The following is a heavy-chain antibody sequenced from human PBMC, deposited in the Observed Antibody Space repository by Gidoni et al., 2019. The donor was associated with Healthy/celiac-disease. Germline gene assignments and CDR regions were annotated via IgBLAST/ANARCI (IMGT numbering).Heavy chain of an antibody. CDR1: GFTFSSYS. Sequence: AGFTFSSYSMNWVRQAPGKGLEWVSSISSSSSYIYYADSVKGRFTISRDNAKNSLYLQMNSLRAEDTAVYYCARGKQLGFDPWGQGTLVTVSS. D-gene: IGHD6-13*01. J-gene: IGHJ5*02. V-gene: IGHV3-21*01. CDR2: ISSSSSYI. CDR3: ARGKQLGFDP.